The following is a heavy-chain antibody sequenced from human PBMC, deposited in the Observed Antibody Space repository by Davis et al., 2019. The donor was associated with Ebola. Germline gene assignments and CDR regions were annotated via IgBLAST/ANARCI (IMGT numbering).Heavy chain of an antibody. CDR3: ARHSNTWDDAFDI. D-gene: IGHD6-13*01. Sequence: PSETLSLTCTVSGGSISSGGYYWSWIRQHPGKGLEWIGYIYYSGSTYYNPSLKSRVTISVDTSKNQFSLKLSSVTAADTAVYYCARHSNTWDDAFDIWGQGTMVTVSS. J-gene: IGHJ3*02. CDR1: GGSISSGGYY. CDR2: IYYSGST. V-gene: IGHV4-31*03.